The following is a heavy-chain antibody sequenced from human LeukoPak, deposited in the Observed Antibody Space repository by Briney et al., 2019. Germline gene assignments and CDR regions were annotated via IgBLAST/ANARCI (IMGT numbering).Heavy chain of an antibody. CDR1: GYTFTSYY. Sequence: GASVKVSCKASGYTFTSYYMHWVRQAPGQGLEWMGIINPSGGSTSYAQKFQGRVTMTRDTSTSTVYMELSSLRSEDTAVYYCARVLIVVVPAAIEYYFDSWGQGTLVTVSS. J-gene: IGHJ4*02. V-gene: IGHV1-46*01. CDR2: INPSGGST. CDR3: ARVLIVVVPAAIEYYFDS. D-gene: IGHD2-2*02.